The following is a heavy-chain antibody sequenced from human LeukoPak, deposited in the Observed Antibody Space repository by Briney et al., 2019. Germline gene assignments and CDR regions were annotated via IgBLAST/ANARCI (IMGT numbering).Heavy chain of an antibody. J-gene: IGHJ3*02. CDR3: ARDLFGYSSGWNNAFEI. CDR2: IYYSGST. D-gene: IGHD6-19*01. V-gene: IGHV4-59*01. Sequence: SETLSLTCTVSGGSISSYYWSWIRQPPGKGLEWIGYIYYSGSTNYNPSLKSRVIISVDTSKNQISLKSSSVTAADTAVYYCARDLFGYSSGWNNAFEIWGQGTMVTVSS. CDR1: GGSISSYY.